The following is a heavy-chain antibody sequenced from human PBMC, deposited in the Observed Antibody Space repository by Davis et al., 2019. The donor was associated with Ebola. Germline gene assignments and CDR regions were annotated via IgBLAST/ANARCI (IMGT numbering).Heavy chain of an antibody. V-gene: IGHV3-23*01. D-gene: IGHD2-8*01. J-gene: IGHJ6*04. CDR1: GFTFSSYA. CDR3: AKGIVLMVYASWYYGMDV. Sequence: PGGSLRLSCAAYGFTFSSYAMSRVRQAPGKGLEWVSAICGSGGSTYYADSVKGRFTISRDNSKNTLYLQMNSLRAEDTAVYYCAKGIVLMVYASWYYGMDVWGKGTTVTVSS. CDR2: ICGSGGST.